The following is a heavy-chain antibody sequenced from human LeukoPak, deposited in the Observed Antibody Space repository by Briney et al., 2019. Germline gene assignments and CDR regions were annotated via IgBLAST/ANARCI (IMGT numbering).Heavy chain of an antibody. CDR3: ASGTSYCSGGSCYSDLDY. J-gene: IGHJ4*02. D-gene: IGHD2-15*01. CDR2: INVGNGNT. V-gene: IGHV1-3*03. Sequence: ASVKVSCKASGHTFTSYAIHWVRQAPGQRPEWMGWINVGNGNTKYSQEFQGRVTITRDTSASTAYMELSSLRSEDMAVYYCASGTSYCSGGSCYSDLDYWGQGTLVTVSS. CDR1: GHTFTSYA.